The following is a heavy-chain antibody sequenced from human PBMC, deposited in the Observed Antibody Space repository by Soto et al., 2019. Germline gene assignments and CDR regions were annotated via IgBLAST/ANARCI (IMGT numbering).Heavy chain of an antibody. CDR1: GFTFSSYG. Sequence: GGSLRLSCAASGFTFSSYGMHWVRQAPGKGLEWVAVIWYDGSNKYYADSVKGRFTISRDNSKNTLYLQMNSLRAEDTAVYYCARDRNTRAFLFDYWGQGTLVTVSS. CDR3: ARDRNTRAFLFDY. CDR2: IWYDGSNK. D-gene: IGHD5-18*01. V-gene: IGHV3-33*01. J-gene: IGHJ4*02.